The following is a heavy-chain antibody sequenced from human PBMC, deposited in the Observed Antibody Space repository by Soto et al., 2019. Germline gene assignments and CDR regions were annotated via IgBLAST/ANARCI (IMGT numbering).Heavy chain of an antibody. D-gene: IGHD5-12*01. CDR1: GDIFSGYS. CDR2: IIPIFGTT. CDR3: ARDLGSGYDPGDY. V-gene: IGHV1-69*14. Sequence: QVQLVQSGAEVKKPGSSVKVSCKTSGDIFSGYSISWVRQAPGQGLECMGGIIPIFGTTNYAQRFHGRVTIPADKSTSTVYMELYSLTSEDAAVYYCARDLGSGYDPGDYWGQGTLVTVSS. J-gene: IGHJ4*02.